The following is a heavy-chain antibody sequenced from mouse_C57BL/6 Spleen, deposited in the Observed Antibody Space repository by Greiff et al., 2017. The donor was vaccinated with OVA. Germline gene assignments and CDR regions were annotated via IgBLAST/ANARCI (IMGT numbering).Heavy chain of an antibody. V-gene: IGHV1-81*01. CDR1: GYTFTSYG. CDR3: AGYYGSSLFDY. D-gene: IGHD1-1*01. Sequence: QVQLQQSGAELARPGASVTLSCKASGYTFTSYGISWVKQRTGQGLEWIGEIYPRSGNTYYNEKFKGKATLTADKSSSTAYMELRSLTSEDSAVYFCAGYYGSSLFDYWGQGTTLTVSS. CDR2: IYPRSGNT. J-gene: IGHJ2*01.